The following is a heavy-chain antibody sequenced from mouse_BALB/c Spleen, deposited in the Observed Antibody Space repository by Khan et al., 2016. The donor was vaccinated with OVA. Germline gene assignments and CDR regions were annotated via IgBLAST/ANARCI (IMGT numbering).Heavy chain of an antibody. D-gene: IGHD1-1*01. Sequence: VQLQQSGPELVKPGASVKISCKASGYSFTGYFMNWVMQSHGKRLEWIGRINPHIGETFYNQKFKDKATLTVDESSSTAHMELRSLASEDSAVYYCARKNGSDFDYRGQGTTLTVSS. CDR1: GYSFTGYF. CDR2: INPHIGET. V-gene: IGHV1-20*02. CDR3: ARKNGSDFDY. J-gene: IGHJ2*01.